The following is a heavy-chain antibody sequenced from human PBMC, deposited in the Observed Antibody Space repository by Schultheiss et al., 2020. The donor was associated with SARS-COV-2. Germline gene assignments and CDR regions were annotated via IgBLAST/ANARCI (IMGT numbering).Heavy chain of an antibody. Sequence: GESLKISCAASGFTFDDYAMHWVRQAPGKGLEWVSGISGSGGSTYYADSVKGRFTISRDNSKNTLYLQMNSLRAEDTAVYYCARLNEDDSSGWYFDYWGQGTLVTVSS. J-gene: IGHJ4*02. CDR3: ARLNEDDSSGWYFDY. CDR2: ISGSGGST. CDR1: GFTFDDYA. D-gene: IGHD6-19*01. V-gene: IGHV3-23*01.